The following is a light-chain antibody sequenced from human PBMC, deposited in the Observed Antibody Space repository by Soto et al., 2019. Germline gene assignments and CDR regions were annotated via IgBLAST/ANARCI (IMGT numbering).Light chain of an antibody. CDR2: LEGSGSY. Sequence: QSVLTQSSSASASLGSSATLTCTLSSGHSSYIIAWHQQQPGKAPRYLMKLEGSGSYNKGSGVPDRFSGSSSGADRYLTISNLRFEDEADYYCETWDSNTRVFGGGTKLTVL. CDR1: SGHSSYI. CDR3: ETWDSNTRV. V-gene: IGLV4-60*02. J-gene: IGLJ3*02.